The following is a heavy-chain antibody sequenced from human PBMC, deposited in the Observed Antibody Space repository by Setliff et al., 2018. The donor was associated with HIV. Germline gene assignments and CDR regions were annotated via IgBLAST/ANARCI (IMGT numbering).Heavy chain of an antibody. D-gene: IGHD3-10*01. CDR1: GYTFTTYG. Sequence: GASVKVSCKASGYTFTTYGINWVRQAPGQGLEWMGRSSAYNGNTNYAQKLQGRVTMTTDTSTSTAYMELRSLRSDDTAVYYCARDRAGDAFDIWGQGTMVTVSS. CDR3: ARDRAGDAFDI. CDR2: SSAYNGNT. V-gene: IGHV1-18*01. J-gene: IGHJ3*02.